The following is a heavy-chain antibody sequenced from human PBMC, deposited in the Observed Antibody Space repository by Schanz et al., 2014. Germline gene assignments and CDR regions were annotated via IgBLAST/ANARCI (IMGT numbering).Heavy chain of an antibody. J-gene: IGHJ4*02. D-gene: IGHD3-10*01. CDR3: VRDELLWFGEVLSLDY. V-gene: IGHV3-7*03. Sequence: EVQLAESGGGLVQPGGSLRLSCAASGFTFSGFWMTWVRQAPGKGLEWVANIKKDGSEKYYVDSVKGRFTISRDNSNKTVDLQMNSLRAEDTALYYCVRDELLWFGEVLSLDYWGQGALVTVSS. CDR2: IKKDGSEK. CDR1: GFTFSGFW.